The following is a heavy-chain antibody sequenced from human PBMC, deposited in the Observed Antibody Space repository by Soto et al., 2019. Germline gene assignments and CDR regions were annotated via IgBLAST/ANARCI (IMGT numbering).Heavy chain of an antibody. CDR2: IKSNADGGTI. J-gene: IGHJ6*02. D-gene: IGHD6-19*01. CDR3: TTARSYNYGMDV. Sequence: GGSLRLSCAASEFTFSKAWMSWARQAPGKGLEWVCRIKSNADGGTIDYDAPVKGRFSISRDDSKNMLYLQMNSLKTEDTAVYYCTTARSYNYGMDVWGQWTTVTVSS. V-gene: IGHV3-15*01. CDR1: EFTFSKAW.